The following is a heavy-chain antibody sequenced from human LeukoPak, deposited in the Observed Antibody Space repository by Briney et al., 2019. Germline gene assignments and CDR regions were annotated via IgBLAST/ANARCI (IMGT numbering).Heavy chain of an antibody. CDR3: ARPSSGYYVLDAFDI. D-gene: IGHD3-22*01. CDR1: GYSFTSYW. V-gene: IGHV5-51*01. J-gene: IGHJ3*02. Sequence: GESLKISCKGSGYSFTSYWIGWVRPMPGKGLEWMGIIYPGDFDTRYSPSFQGRVTISADKSISTAYLQWNSLKASDTAMYYCARPSSGYYVLDAFDIWGQGTMVTVSS. CDR2: IYPGDFDT.